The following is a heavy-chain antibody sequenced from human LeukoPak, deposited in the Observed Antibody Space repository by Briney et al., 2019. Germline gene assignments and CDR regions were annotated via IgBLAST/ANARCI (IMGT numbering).Heavy chain of an antibody. Sequence: SETLSLTCTVSRGSITTGGYNWNWIRQHPGKGLEWIGYIHHSGSTYYNPSLRSRVTISVDTSKSQFSLKLSSVTAADTAVYYCARDSPAWYFDFWGRGTLITVSS. CDR3: ARDSPAWYFDF. CDR2: IHHSGST. J-gene: IGHJ2*01. V-gene: IGHV4-31*03. CDR1: RGSITTGGYN.